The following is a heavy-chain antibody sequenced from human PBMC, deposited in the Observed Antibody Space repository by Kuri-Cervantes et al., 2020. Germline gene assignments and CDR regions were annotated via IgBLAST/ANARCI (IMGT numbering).Heavy chain of an antibody. J-gene: IGHJ6*03. D-gene: IGHD2-15*01. CDR1: GFTFGDYA. V-gene: IGHV3-49*04. CDR2: IRSKAYGGTT. CDR3: TTDPGRSRYYYYYYMDV. Sequence: GGSLRLACTASGFTFGDYAMSWVRQAPGKGLEWVGFIRSKAYGGTTEYAASVKGRFIISRDDSRDTLYLQMNSLKTEDTGVYYCTTDPGRSRYYYYYYMDVWGKGTTVTVSS.